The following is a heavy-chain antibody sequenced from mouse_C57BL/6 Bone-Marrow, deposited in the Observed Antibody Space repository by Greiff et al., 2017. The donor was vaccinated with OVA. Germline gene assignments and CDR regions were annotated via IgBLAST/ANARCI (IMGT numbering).Heavy chain of an antibody. CDR1: GFTFSSYA. Sequence: EVMLVESGGGLVKPGGSLKLSCAASGFTFSSYAMSWVRQTPEKRLEWVATISDGGSYTYYPDNVKGRITISRDNAKNNLYLQMSQMKSEDTAMYYCARGDTTGHDYWGQGATLTVSS. D-gene: IGHD1-1*01. V-gene: IGHV5-4*03. CDR2: ISDGGSYT. J-gene: IGHJ2*01. CDR3: ARGDTTGHDY.